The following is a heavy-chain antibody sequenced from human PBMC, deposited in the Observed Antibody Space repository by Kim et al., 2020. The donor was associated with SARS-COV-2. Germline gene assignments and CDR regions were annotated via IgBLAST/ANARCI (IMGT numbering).Heavy chain of an antibody. CDR3: ARDHDILTGASDDAFDI. CDR2: IWYDGSNK. Sequence: GGSLRLSCAASGFTFSSYGMHWVRQAPGKGLEWVAVIWYDGSNKYYADSVKGRFTISRDNSKNTLYLQMNSLRAEDTAVYYCARDHDILTGASDDAFDIWGQGTMVTVSS. V-gene: IGHV3-33*01. J-gene: IGHJ3*02. D-gene: IGHD3-9*01. CDR1: GFTFSSYG.